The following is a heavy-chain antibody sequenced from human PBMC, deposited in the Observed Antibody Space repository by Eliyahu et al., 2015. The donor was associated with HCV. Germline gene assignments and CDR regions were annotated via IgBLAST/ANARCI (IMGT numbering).Heavy chain of an antibody. Sequence: QVQLVESGXGMVQPGRSLRLXGQXSGXTFSSCAMHWVRQAPGKGLEWVSFIWHDGSIKDYVDSVKGRFTVSRDNSKNTLYLQMSSLRAEDTAVYYCARDIPSGAFDIWGQGTMVTVSS. CDR3: ARDIPSGAFDI. D-gene: IGHD1-26*01. CDR2: IWHDGSIK. J-gene: IGHJ3*02. V-gene: IGHV3-33*01. CDR1: GXTFSSCA.